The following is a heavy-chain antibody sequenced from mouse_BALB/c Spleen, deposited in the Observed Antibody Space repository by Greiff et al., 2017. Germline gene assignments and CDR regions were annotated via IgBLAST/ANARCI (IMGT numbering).Heavy chain of an antibody. CDR2: IWAGGST. CDR1: GFSLTSYG. D-gene: IGHD1-1*02. Sequence: VKLQESGPGLVAPSQSLSITCTVSGFSLTSYGVHWVRQPPGKGLEWLGVIWAGGSTNYNSALMSRLSISKDNSKSQVFLKMNSLQTDDTAMYYCARDPYGYWGQGTTLTVSS. V-gene: IGHV2-9*02. J-gene: IGHJ2*01. CDR3: ARDPYGY.